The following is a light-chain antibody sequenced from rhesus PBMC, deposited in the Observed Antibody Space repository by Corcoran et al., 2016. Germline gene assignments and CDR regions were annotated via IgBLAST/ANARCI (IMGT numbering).Light chain of an antibody. V-gene: IGKV1S12*01. J-gene: IGKJ2*01. CDR1: QNIYSN. Sequence: DIQMTQSPSALSASVGDRVTISCRASQNIYSNLAWYQQKPGKAPKLLIYAASSLQTGIPPRFSGGGSGTDFTLTISSLQPEDSAAYYCQHYYDNPYSFGQGTKVEIK. CDR2: AAS. CDR3: QHYYDNPYS.